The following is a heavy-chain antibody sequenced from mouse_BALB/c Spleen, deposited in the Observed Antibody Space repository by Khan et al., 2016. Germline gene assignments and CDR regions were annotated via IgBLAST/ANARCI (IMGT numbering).Heavy chain of an antibody. J-gene: IGHJ2*01. D-gene: IGHD1-1*01. CDR3: ARVYNYGSPYFDD. CDR2: INSNGGIT. Sequence: EVELVESGGGLVQPGGSLKLSCAASGFTFSSYGMSWVRQTPDKRLELVATINSNGGITYYPDNVKGRFTISRDNAKNTLYLQMSSLKSEDTAMYYCARVYNYGSPYFDDWGQGTTLTVSS. CDR1: GFTFSSYG. V-gene: IGHV5-6-3*01.